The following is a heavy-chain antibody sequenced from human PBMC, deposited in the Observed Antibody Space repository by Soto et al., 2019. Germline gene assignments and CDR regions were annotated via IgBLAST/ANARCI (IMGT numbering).Heavy chain of an antibody. D-gene: IGHD3-3*01. J-gene: IGHJ3*02. CDR1: GGTFSDFT. CDR3: ERSWSDGPLYGAFEI. Sequence: QVQLVQSGSEVKKPGSSVKVSCKASGGTFSDFTLSWLRQAPGRGLEWMGGIIPMIGATNNEQKVKDRLTTTEDKTTDTVYMTLNSLRSDDTAVHYCERSWSDGPLYGAFEIWGQGTEVTVSP. V-gene: IGHV1-69*06. CDR2: IIPMIGAT.